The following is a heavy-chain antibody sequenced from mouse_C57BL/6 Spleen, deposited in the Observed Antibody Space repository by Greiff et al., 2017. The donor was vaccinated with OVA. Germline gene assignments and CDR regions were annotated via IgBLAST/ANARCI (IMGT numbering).Heavy chain of an antibody. CDR1: GYSFTDYN. V-gene: IGHV1-39*01. CDR3: ARNYYGSSHWYFDV. J-gene: IGHJ1*03. D-gene: IGHD1-1*01. Sequence: VQLQQSGPELVKPGASVKISCKASGYSFTDYNMNWVKQSNGKSLEWIGVINPNYGTTSYNQKFKGKATLTVDQSSSTAYMQLNSLTSEASAVYYGARNYYGSSHWYFDVWGTGTTVTVSS. CDR2: INPNYGTT.